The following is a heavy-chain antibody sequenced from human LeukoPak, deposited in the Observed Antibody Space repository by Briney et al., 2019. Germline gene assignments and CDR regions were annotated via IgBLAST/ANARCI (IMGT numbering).Heavy chain of an antibody. CDR3: ARRGGRNGWGDFDY. J-gene: IGHJ4*02. CDR2: ISVSGDST. D-gene: IGHD3-10*01. CDR1: GFSFNNYA. V-gene: IGHV3-23*01. Sequence: GGSLRLSCAAAGFSFNNYAMNWVRQAPGKGLEWVSTISVSGDSTFYADSVQGRFTISRDTSRNSLSLHMNSLRAEDTAIYFCARRGGRNGWGDFDYWGQGTLVTVSS.